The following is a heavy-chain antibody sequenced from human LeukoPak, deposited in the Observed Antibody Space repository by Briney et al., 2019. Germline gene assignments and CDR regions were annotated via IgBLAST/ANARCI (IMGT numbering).Heavy chain of an antibody. J-gene: IGHJ3*02. CDR2: ITNSGNSK. Sequence: WVRQAPGKGLEWVSYITNSGNSKSYADSVKGRFTISRDNTKNSLYLQMNGLRAEDTAVYYCASHRDAFDIWGQGTMVTVSS. CDR3: ASHRDAFDI. V-gene: IGHV3-48*01.